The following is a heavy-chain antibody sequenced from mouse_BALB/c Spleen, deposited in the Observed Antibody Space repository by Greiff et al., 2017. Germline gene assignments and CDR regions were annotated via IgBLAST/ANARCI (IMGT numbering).Heavy chain of an antibody. CDR2: ISSGGSYT. Sequence: DVMLVESGGGLVKPGGSLKLSCAASGFTFSSYAMSWVRQTPEKRLEWVATISSGGSYTYYPDSVKGRFTISRDNAKNTLYLQMSSLRSEDTAMYYCARQGANWDWFAYWGQGTLVTVSA. V-gene: IGHV5-9-3*01. J-gene: IGHJ3*01. CDR3: ARQGANWDWFAY. CDR1: GFTFSSYA. D-gene: IGHD4-1*01.